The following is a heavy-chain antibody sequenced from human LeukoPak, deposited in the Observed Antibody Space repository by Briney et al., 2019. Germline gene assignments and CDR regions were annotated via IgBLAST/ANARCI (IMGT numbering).Heavy chain of an antibody. CDR2: TYYRSTWYN. D-gene: IGHD6-13*01. CDR3: ARDIAAACDY. V-gene: IGHV6-1*01. Sequence: SQTLSLTCAISGDSVSTNAWTWIRQSPLRGLEWLGRTYYRSTWYNEYALSVKSRITINPDTSKNQFSLHLTSATPDDTAVYFCARDIAAACDYWGQGTLVTVSS. CDR1: GDSVSTNA. J-gene: IGHJ4*02.